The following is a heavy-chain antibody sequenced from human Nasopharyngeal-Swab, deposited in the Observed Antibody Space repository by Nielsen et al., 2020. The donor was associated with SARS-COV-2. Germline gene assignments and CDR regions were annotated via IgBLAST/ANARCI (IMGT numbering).Heavy chain of an antibody. Sequence: GESLKISCAASGFTFSSYSMHWVRQAPGKGLEWVAVISYDGSNKYYADSVKGRFTISRDNSKNTLYLQMNSLRAEDTAVYYCAKIGGDPTELRAFDIWGQGTMVTVSS. J-gene: IGHJ3*02. CDR2: ISYDGSNK. CDR1: GFTFSSYS. CDR3: AKIGGDPTELRAFDI. V-gene: IGHV3-30*18. D-gene: IGHD3-16*01.